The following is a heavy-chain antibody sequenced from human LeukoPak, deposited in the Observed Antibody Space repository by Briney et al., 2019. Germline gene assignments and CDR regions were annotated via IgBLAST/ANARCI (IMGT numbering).Heavy chain of an antibody. J-gene: IGHJ4*02. CDR3: ADQTTVTDPPDY. V-gene: IGHV3-21*04. CDR1: GFTFSSYG. D-gene: IGHD4-17*01. Sequence: GGSLRLSCAASGFTFSSYGMNWVRQAPGKGLEWVSSISSSGAYMYYADSVKGRFTISRDNSKNTLYLQMNSLRADDTAVYYCADQTTVTDPPDYWGQGTLVTVSS. CDR2: ISSSGAYM.